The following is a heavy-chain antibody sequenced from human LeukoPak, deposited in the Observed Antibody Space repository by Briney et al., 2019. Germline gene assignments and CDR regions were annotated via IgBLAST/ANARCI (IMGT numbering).Heavy chain of an antibody. V-gene: IGHV4-39*07. Sequence: SETLSLTCTVSGSSISSSTYYWGWIRQPPGKGLEWIGSIYYSGYTYYSPSLKSRVTISIDTSKNQFSLKLNSVTAADTAVYYCAKGAGPPWFDPWGQGTLVTVSS. CDR1: GSSISSSTYY. CDR2: IYYSGYT. J-gene: IGHJ5*02. D-gene: IGHD6-19*01. CDR3: AKGAGPPWFDP.